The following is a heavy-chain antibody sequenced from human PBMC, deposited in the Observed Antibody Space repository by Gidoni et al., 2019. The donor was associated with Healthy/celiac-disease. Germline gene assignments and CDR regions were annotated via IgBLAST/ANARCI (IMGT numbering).Heavy chain of an antibody. Sequence: QVQLVESGGGVVQPGRSLRLSCAASGFTFSSYGIHWVRQAPGKGLEWVAVIWYDGSNKYYADSVKGRFTISRDNSKNTLYLQMNSLRAEDTAVYYCARSPGLLDYYYGMDVWGQGTTVTVSS. D-gene: IGHD3-22*01. CDR3: ARSPGLLDYYYGMDV. CDR1: GFTFSSYG. J-gene: IGHJ6*02. CDR2: IWYDGSNK. V-gene: IGHV3-33*08.